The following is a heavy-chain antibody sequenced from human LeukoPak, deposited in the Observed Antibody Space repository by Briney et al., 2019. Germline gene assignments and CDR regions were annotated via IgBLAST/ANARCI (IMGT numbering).Heavy chain of an antibody. V-gene: IGHV3-23*01. CDR1: GFTFSSYA. CDR2: ISGSGGST. Sequence: GGSLRLSCAASGFTFSSYAMSWVRQAPGKGLEWVSAISGSGGSTYSADSVKGRFTISRDNSKNTLYLQMNSLRAEDTAVYYCAKAIVVVPAASRSLYFQHWGQGTLVTVSS. D-gene: IGHD2-2*01. CDR3: AKAIVVVPAASRSLYFQH. J-gene: IGHJ1*01.